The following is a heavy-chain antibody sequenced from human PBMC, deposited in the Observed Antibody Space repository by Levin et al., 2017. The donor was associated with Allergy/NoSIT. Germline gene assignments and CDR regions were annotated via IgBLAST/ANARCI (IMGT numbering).Heavy chain of an antibody. CDR1: GFTFTTYA. CDR2: ISYDESQK. CDR3: AKDRASCCYYGMDV. J-gene: IGHJ6*02. D-gene: IGHD2-2*01. V-gene: IGHV3-30-3*02. Sequence: GESLKISCAASGFTFTTYAMQWVRQAPGKGLEWVAVISYDESQKYYTDSVKGRFTVSRDNSKNTLYLQMNTLRDEDTAVYYCAKDRASCCYYGMDVWGQGTTVTVSS.